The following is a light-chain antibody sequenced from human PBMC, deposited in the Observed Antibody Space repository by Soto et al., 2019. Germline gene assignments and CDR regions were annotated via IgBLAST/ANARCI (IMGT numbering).Light chain of an antibody. V-gene: IGLV1-40*01. CDR3: QSYDTSLRAYV. J-gene: IGLJ1*01. CDR2: GNT. CDR1: SSTFGADYH. Sequence: QPVLTQPPSVSGAPGQRVPIFVLGSSSTFGADYHVHWYQQLPGTAPRLLIYGNTNRPSGVPGRFSASKSGTSASLAITGLQAEDEADYYCQSYDTSLRAYVFGTGTKVTVL.